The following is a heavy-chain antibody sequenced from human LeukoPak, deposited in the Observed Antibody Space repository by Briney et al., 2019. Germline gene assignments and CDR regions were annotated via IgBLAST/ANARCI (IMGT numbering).Heavy chain of an antibody. D-gene: IGHD6-19*01. CDR2: ISGSGGST. Sequence: PGGSLRLSCAASGFTFSSYAMSWVRQAPGKGLEWVSAISGSGGSTYYADSVKGRFTISRDNSKNTLYLQMNSLRAEDTAVYYCAKAPAGWLVPHSDYWGQGTLVTVSS. CDR3: AKAPAGWLVPHSDY. CDR1: GFTFSSYA. J-gene: IGHJ4*02. V-gene: IGHV3-23*01.